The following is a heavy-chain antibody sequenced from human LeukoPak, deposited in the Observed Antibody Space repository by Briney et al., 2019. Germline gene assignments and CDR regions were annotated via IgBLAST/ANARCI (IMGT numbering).Heavy chain of an antibody. V-gene: IGHV4-59*08. D-gene: IGHD3-9*01. CDR2: IFYGGST. Sequence: PSETLSLTCTVSGGSISGYYWSWIRQPPGKGLGCIGYIFYGGSTNYNPSLKSRVTISVDTSKNQFSLKLSSVTAADTAVYYCARRYFDWSTFDYWGQGTLVTVSS. CDR3: ARRYFDWSTFDY. J-gene: IGHJ4*02. CDR1: GGSISGYY.